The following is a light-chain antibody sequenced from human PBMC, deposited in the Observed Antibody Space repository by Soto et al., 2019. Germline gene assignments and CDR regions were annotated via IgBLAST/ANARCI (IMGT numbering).Light chain of an antibody. J-gene: IGKJ1*01. CDR1: QSVTSGY. V-gene: IGKV3-20*01. Sequence: IVLTQSPGTLSLSPGDRATLSCRASQSVTSGYLAWYQQKPGQAPRLLIYGASSRPTGIPDRFRGSGSGTDFTLTINRVEPEDFAVYYCHHYDASPWAFGQGTKVELK. CDR3: HHYDASPWA. CDR2: GAS.